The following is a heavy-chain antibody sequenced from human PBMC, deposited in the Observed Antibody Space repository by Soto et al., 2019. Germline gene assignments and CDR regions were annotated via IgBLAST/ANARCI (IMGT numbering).Heavy chain of an antibody. CDR3: ARGDSTDCSNGVCSFFYNHDMDV. CDR2: INPKSGGT. D-gene: IGHD2-8*01. CDR1: GYSFTGYH. V-gene: IGHV1-2*04. Sequence: ASVKVSCKASGYSFTGYHIHWVLQAPLQGLDGLGRINPKSGGTSTAQKFQGWVTMTTDTSISTASMELTRLTSDDTAIYYCARGDSTDCSNGVCSFFYNHDMDVWGQGTTVTVSS. J-gene: IGHJ6*02.